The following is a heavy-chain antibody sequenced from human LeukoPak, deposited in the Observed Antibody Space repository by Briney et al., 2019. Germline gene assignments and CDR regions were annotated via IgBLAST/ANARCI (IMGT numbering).Heavy chain of an antibody. D-gene: IGHD3-9*01. CDR2: IYYSGST. CDR3: ARRLVFYIRYFDTTGMDV. CDR1: GGSISSGDYY. J-gene: IGHJ6*03. V-gene: IGHV4-30-4*08. Sequence: PSQTLSLTCTVSGGSISSGDYYWSWIRQPPGKGLEWIGYIYYSGSTYYNPSLKSRVTISVDTSKNQFSLKLSSVTAADTAVYYCARRLVFYIRYFDTTGMDVWGKGTTVTVSS.